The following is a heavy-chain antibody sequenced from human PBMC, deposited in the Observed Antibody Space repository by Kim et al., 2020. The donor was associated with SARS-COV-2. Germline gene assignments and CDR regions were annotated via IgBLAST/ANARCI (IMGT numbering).Heavy chain of an antibody. CDR3: ARSAGGSYYDY. D-gene: IGHD6-13*01. CDR2: T. Sequence: TNHNPSLTSRVTMSVDTSKNQFSLKLSSVTAADTAVYYCARSAGGSYYDYWGQGTLVTVSS. J-gene: IGHJ4*02. V-gene: IGHV4-59*10.